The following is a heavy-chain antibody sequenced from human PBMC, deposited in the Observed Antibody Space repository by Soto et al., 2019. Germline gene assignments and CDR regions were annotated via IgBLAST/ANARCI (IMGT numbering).Heavy chain of an antibody. V-gene: IGHV2-5*02. D-gene: IGHD4-17*01. CDR3: AHFSPYDYGDYWFDP. CDR2: IYWDDDK. Sequence: SGPTLVKPTQTLTLTCTFSGFSLSTSGVGVGWIRQPPGKALEWLALIYWDDDKRYSPSLKSRLTITKDTSKNQVVLTMTNMDPVDTATYYCAHFSPYDYGDYWFDPWGQGTLVTVSS. J-gene: IGHJ5*02. CDR1: GFSLSTSGVG.